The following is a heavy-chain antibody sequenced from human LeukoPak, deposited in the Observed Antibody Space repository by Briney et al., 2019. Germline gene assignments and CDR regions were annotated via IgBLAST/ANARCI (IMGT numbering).Heavy chain of an antibody. D-gene: IGHD3-9*01. CDR1: GFTFSSYG. J-gene: IGHJ4*02. Sequence: PGGSLRLSCAASGFTFSSYGMHWVRQAPGKGLEWVAVISYDGSNKYYADSVKGRFTISRDNSKNTLYLQTNSLRAEDTAVYYCAKDTPLDILTGYIDYWGQGTLVTVSS. CDR3: AKDTPLDILTGYIDY. CDR2: ISYDGSNK. V-gene: IGHV3-30*18.